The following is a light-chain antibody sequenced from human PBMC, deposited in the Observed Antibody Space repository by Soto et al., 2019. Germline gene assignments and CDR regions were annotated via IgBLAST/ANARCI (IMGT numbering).Light chain of an antibody. CDR1: QSISSW. V-gene: IGKV1-5*03. Sequence: DIQMTQSPSSLSASVGDRVTITCRASQSISSWLAWYQQTPGKAPKILIYKASSLESGVPSRFRGSGSGTEFTLTISRLQPDDFETYYCQHYNSYSEAFGQGTKVDIK. J-gene: IGKJ1*01. CDR2: KAS. CDR3: QHYNSYSEA.